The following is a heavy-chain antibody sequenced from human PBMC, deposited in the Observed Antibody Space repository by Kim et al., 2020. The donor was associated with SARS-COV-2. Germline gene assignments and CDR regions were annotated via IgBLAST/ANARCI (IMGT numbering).Heavy chain of an antibody. V-gene: IGHV4-34*01. Sequence: PALKMRVTISVDTSKNQFSLKLSSVTAADTAVYYCARDIYYYDSSGYPNWGQGTLVTVSS. D-gene: IGHD3-22*01. J-gene: IGHJ4*02. CDR3: ARDIYYYDSSGYPN.